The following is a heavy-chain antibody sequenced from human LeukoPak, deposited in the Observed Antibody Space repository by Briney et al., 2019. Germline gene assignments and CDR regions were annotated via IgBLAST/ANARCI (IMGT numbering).Heavy chain of an antibody. J-gene: IGHJ6*03. D-gene: IGHD3-3*01. CDR3: ARIVLRFLEWLPPYYYYYYMDV. V-gene: IGHV4-34*01. Sequence: SETLSLTCAVYGGSFSGYYWSWIRQPPGKGLEWIGEINHSGSTNYNPSLKSRVTISVDTSKNQFSLKLSSVTAADTAVYYCARIVLRFLEWLPPYYYYYYMDVWGKGTTVTVSS. CDR2: INHSGST. CDR1: GGSFSGYY.